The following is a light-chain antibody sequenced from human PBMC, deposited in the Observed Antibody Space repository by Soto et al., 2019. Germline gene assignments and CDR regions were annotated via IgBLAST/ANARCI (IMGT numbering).Light chain of an antibody. CDR3: QQYNNWPRT. V-gene: IGKV3D-15*01. Sequence: EIWMTQSPATLSVSPGERATLSCRASQSVSSNLAWYQQKPGQAPRVLIYGTSSRATGIPDRFSGSGSGTDFTLTISRLEPEDFAVYYCQQYNNWPRTFGQGTKVDIK. CDR2: GTS. J-gene: IGKJ1*01. CDR1: QSVSSN.